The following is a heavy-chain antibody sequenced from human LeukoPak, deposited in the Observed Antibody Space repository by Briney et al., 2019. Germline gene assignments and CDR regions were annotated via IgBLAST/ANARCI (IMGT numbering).Heavy chain of an antibody. Sequence: PSQTLSLTCTVSGGSISSGSYHWSWIRQPAGKGLEWIGRIYTSGSTNYNPSLKSRVTISVDTSKNQFSLKLSSVTAADTAVYYCAREWELLFYFDYWVQGTLVTVSS. J-gene: IGHJ4*02. V-gene: IGHV4-61*02. CDR1: GGSISSGSYH. CDR3: AREWELLFYFDY. CDR2: IYTSGST. D-gene: IGHD1-26*01.